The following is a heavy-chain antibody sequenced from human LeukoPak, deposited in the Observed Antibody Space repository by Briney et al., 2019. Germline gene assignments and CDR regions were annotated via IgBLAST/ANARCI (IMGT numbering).Heavy chain of an antibody. Sequence: SETLSLTCTVSGGSISSSSYYWGWIRQPPGKGLEWIGSIYYSGSTYYNPSLKSRVTISVDTSKNQFSLKLSSVTAADTAVYYCARHGYSDYKFDPLGQGTLVTVSS. CDR3: ARHGYSDYKFDP. D-gene: IGHD5-12*01. V-gene: IGHV4-39*01. CDR2: IYYSGST. CDR1: GGSISSSSYY. J-gene: IGHJ5*02.